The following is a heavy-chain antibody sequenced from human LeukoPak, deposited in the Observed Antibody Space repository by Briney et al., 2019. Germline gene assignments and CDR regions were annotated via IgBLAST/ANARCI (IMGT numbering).Heavy chain of an antibody. V-gene: IGHV1-46*01. J-gene: IGHJ4*02. CDR2: INPSGSST. CDR1: GYTFTGSY. D-gene: IGHD6-19*01. CDR3: ARGSVLKEQWLVGLDY. Sequence: ASVNVSCKASGYTFTGSYLHWVRQAPGQGLEWMGVINPSGSSTIYAQKFQGRVTITADESTSTAYMELSSLRSEDTAVYYCARGSVLKEQWLVGLDYWGQGTLVTVSS.